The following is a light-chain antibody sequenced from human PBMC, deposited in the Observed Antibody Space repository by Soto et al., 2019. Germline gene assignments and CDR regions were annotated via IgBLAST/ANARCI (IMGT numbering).Light chain of an antibody. CDR2: EVS. J-gene: IGLJ3*02. V-gene: IGLV2-8*01. Sequence: QSALTQPPSASGSPGQSVTISCTGTSSDVGGYNYVSWYQQHPGKAPKLMIYEVSYRPSGVPDRFSGFKSGNTASLTVSGLQAEDEADDYCSSKVGGDSWVFGGGTQLTVL. CDR3: SSKVGGDSWV. CDR1: SSDVGGYNY.